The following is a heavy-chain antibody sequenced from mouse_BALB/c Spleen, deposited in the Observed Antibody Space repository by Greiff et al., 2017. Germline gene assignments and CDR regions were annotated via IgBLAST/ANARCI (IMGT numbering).Heavy chain of an antibody. J-gene: IGHJ3*01. CDR2: IHYSGTT. Sequence: DVKLQESGPDLVTPSQSLSLTCTVTGYSITSGYSWHWIRQFPGNKLEWMVYIHYSGTTNYNPSLRSRISITRDTSKNQFFLQLNSVTTEDTATYYCARSGTTATAYWGQGTLVTVSA. CDR3: ARSGTTATAY. D-gene: IGHD1-2*01. V-gene: IGHV3-1*02. CDR1: GYSITSGYS.